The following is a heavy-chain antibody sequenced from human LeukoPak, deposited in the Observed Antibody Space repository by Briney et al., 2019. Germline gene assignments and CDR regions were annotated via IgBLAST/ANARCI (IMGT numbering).Heavy chain of an antibody. CDR1: GFTFSSYA. V-gene: IGHV3-23*01. CDR2: ISGSGGST. CDR3: AKDTGDYGAYFDY. Sequence: GGSLRFSCAASGFTFSSYAMSWVRQAPGKGLEWVSAISGSGGSTYYADSVKGRFTISRDNSKNTLYLQMNSLRAEDTAVYYCAKDTGDYGAYFDYWGQGTLVTVSS. D-gene: IGHD4-17*01. J-gene: IGHJ4*02.